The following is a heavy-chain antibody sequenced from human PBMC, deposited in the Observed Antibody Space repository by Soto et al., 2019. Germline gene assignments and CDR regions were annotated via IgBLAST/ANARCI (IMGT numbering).Heavy chain of an antibody. V-gene: IGHV6-1*01. CDR2: TYYRSNWYT. D-gene: IGHD4-17*01. CDR1: GDSVSSTSTA. J-gene: IGHJ4*01. CDR3: ARGSYYSDWV. Sequence: SQTLALTCAISGDSVSSTSTAWSWIRQSPSRGLEWLGRTYYRSNWYTDYAVSVKSRITISPDTSKNQFSLQLNSVTPEDTAVYYCARGSYYSDWVWGHRTLVTVSS.